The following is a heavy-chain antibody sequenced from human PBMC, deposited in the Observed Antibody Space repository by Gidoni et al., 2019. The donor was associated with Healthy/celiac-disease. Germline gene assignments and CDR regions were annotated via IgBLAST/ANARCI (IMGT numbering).Heavy chain of an antibody. CDR1: AYSISSGYY. CDR2: IYHSGST. D-gene: IGHD1-26*01. CDR3: ARGGEWELVDY. Sequence: QVQLQVSGPGLVKPAETLALTCTVSAYSISSGYYWCWIRQPTGKGLEWIGSIYHSGSTYYNPSLKRRVTISVDTSKNQFSLKLSSVTAADTAVYYCARGGEWELVDYWGQVTLVTVSS. V-gene: IGHV4-38-2*02. J-gene: IGHJ4*02.